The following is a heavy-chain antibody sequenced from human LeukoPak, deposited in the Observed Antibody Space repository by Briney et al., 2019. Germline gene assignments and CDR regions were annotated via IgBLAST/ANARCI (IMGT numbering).Heavy chain of an antibody. D-gene: IGHD6-6*01. CDR3: ARDWPYSSSPHLDY. CDR1: GFTFSSYS. V-gene: IGHV3-21*01. Sequence: GGSLRLSCAASGFTFSSYSMNWVRQAPGKGLEWVSSISSSSSYIYYADSVKGRFTISRDNAKNSLYLQMNSLRAEDTAVYYCARDWPYSSSPHLDYWGQGAVVTVSS. CDR2: ISSSSSYI. J-gene: IGHJ4*02.